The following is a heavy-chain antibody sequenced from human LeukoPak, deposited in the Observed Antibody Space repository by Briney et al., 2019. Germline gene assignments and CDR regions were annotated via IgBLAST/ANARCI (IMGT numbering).Heavy chain of an antibody. D-gene: IGHD6-19*01. CDR1: GESFSTYY. Sequence: KTSETLSLTCAVYGESFSTYYWSWIRQPPGKGLEWIGEINHGGSTNYNPSLKSRVTISVDTSKNQFSLKLSSVTAADTAVYYCARDKGGSGWYGSPYFDHWGQGTLVTVSS. J-gene: IGHJ4*02. CDR3: ARDKGGSGWYGSPYFDH. V-gene: IGHV4-34*01. CDR2: INHGGST.